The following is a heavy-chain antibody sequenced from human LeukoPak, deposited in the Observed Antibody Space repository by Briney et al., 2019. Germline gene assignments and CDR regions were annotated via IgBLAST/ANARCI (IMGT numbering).Heavy chain of an antibody. D-gene: IGHD3-22*01. Sequence: PGGSLRLSCAASGFTFSSYGMHWVRQAPGKGLEWVAVISYDGSNKYYADSVKGRFTISRDNSKNTLYLQVNSLRAEDTAVYYCAKDRGVVVVLPDYWGQGTLVTVSS. CDR2: ISYDGSNK. J-gene: IGHJ4*02. CDR1: GFTFSSYG. V-gene: IGHV3-30*18. CDR3: AKDRGVVVVLPDY.